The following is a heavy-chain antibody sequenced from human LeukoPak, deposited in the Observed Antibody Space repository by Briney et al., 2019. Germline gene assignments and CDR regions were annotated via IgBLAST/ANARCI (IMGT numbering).Heavy chain of an antibody. CDR1: AGSISSSNW. J-gene: IGHJ5*02. V-gene: IGHV4-4*02. Sequence: SETLSLTCAVSAGSISSSNWGRWVPQHPGKGLEWIGEIYQSGRSNYNPSLKSRVTISVATSKRQFSVKLRSVTAADTAVYYCAREGTAGTNLNWFDAWGQGTLVTVSS. CDR3: AREGTAGTNLNWFDA. CDR2: IYQSGRS. D-gene: IGHD1-1*01.